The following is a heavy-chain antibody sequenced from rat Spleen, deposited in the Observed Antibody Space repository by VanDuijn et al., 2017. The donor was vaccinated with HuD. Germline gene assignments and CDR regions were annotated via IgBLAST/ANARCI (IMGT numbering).Heavy chain of an antibody. CDR3: ARSEGVHYNLPFAD. D-gene: IGHD1-5*01. V-gene: IGHV3-3*01. Sequence: EVQLQESGPGLVKPSQSLSLTCSVTDYSITSNYWGWIRKFPGNKLAWMGYINSAGSTVYNPSLKSRISITRDTSKNQFFLQVNSVTAEDTATYYCARSEGVHYNLPFADWGQGTLVTVSS. J-gene: IGHJ3*01. CDR2: INSAGST. CDR1: DYSITSNY.